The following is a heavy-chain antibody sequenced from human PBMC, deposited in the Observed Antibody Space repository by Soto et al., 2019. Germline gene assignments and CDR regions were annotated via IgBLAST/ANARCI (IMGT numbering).Heavy chain of an antibody. CDR2: ISSSSSTI. J-gene: IGHJ6*02. Sequence: PGGSLRLSCAASGFTFSSYSMNWVRQAPGKGLEWVSYISSSSSTIYYADSVKGRFTISRDNAKNSLYLQMNSLRAEDTAVYYCARDLVVAATVYGMDVWGQGTTVTVSS. CDR3: ARDLVVAATVYGMDV. V-gene: IGHV3-48*01. CDR1: GFTFSSYS. D-gene: IGHD2-15*01.